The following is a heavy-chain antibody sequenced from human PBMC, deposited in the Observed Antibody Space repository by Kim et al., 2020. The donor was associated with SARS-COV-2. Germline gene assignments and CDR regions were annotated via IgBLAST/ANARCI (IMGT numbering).Heavy chain of an antibody. CDR3: AKMVIMDGYNYFYYYAMDV. CDR2: ISGGAVNK. J-gene: IGHJ6*02. V-gene: IGHV3-23*01. D-gene: IGHD2-21*01. CDR1: GFTFDTYA. Sequence: GGSLRLSCVASGFTFDTYAMSWVRQAPGKGMEWVSVISGGAVNKSYEDSVRGRLTISRDNSKNMLYLQMNSLRDEDTALYYCAKMVIMDGYNYFYYYAMDVWGQGTTVTVSS.